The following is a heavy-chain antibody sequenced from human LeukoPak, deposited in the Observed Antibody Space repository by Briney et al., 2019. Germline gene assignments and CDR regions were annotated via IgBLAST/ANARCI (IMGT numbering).Heavy chain of an antibody. V-gene: IGHV3-33*01. CDR2: IWYDGSNK. CDR1: GFTFSSYG. D-gene: IGHD3-22*01. J-gene: IGHJ4*02. Sequence: GGSLRLSCAASGFTFSSYGMHWVRQAPGKGLEWVAVIWYDGSNKYYADSVKGRFTISRDNSKNTLYLQMNSLRAEDTAVYYCARAGYYDSGGYSPPQTIDYWGQGTLVTVSS. CDR3: ARAGYYDSGGYSPPQTIDY.